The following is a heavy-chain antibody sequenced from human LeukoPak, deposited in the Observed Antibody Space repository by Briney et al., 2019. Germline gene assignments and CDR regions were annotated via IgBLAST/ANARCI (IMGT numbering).Heavy chain of an antibody. CDR3: AKDMVAAANWFDP. CDR2: ILSGGST. Sequence: GGSLRLSRAASGFTLSSYAINWVRQAPGKGLEWVSTILSGGSTYYADSVKGRFTVSRDNSKNTVYLQMNSLRAEDTAVYYCAKDMVAAANWFDPWGQGTLVTVSS. V-gene: IGHV3-23*01. CDR1: GFTLSSYA. D-gene: IGHD6-25*01. J-gene: IGHJ5*02.